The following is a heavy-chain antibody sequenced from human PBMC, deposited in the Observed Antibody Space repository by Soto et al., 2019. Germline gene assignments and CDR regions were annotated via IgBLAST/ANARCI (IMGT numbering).Heavy chain of an antibody. J-gene: IGHJ6*02. Sequence: VQLVESGGGVVQPGRSLRLSCAASGFTFSNYGMHWVRQAPGKGLEWVAVIWYDGSNKYYADSVKGRFTVSRDNSKNTLYLQMNSLRAEDTAVYYCARALYSSSWYVYYGMDVRGQGTTVTVSS. V-gene: IGHV3-33*01. CDR1: GFTFSNYG. CDR2: IWYDGSNK. D-gene: IGHD6-13*01. CDR3: ARALYSSSWYVYYGMDV.